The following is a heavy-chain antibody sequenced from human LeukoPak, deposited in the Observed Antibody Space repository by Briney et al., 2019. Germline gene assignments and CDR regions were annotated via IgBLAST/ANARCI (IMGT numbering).Heavy chain of an antibody. CDR1: GYTFTSYA. V-gene: IGHV1-3*01. Sequence: ASVKVSCKASGYTFTSYAMHWVRQAPGQRLEWMGWTNAGNGNTKYSQKFQGRVTITRDTSASTAYMELSSLRSEDTAVYYCARGTAMDAFDIWGQGTMVTVSS. J-gene: IGHJ3*02. D-gene: IGHD5-18*01. CDR3: ARGTAMDAFDI. CDR2: TNAGNGNT.